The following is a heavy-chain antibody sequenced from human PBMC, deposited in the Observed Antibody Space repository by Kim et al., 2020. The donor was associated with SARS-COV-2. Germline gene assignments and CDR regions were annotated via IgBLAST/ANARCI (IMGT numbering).Heavy chain of an antibody. CDR3: VRAPGGFDP. CDR1: GFTFSTSW. Sequence: GGSLRLSCAASGFTFSTSWMHWVRQAPGKGLVWVSCIYSDGSSPNYADSVRGRFTISRDNAKNTVFLQMNSLTPEDTAVYYCVRAPGGFDPWGQGTLVTVSS. CDR2: IYSDGSSP. J-gene: IGHJ5*02. D-gene: IGHD3-16*01. V-gene: IGHV3-74*01.